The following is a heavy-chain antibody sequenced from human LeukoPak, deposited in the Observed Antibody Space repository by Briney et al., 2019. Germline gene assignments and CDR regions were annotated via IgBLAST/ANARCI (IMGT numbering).Heavy chain of an antibody. CDR2: INPNSGGT. J-gene: IGHJ4*02. D-gene: IGHD2-15*01. Sequence: ASVKVSCKASGYTFTGYYMHWVRPAPGQGLEWMGWINPNSGGTNYAQKFQGRVTMTRDTSISTAYMELSRLRSDDTAVYYCARERVVVVAANFDYWGQGTLVTVSS. CDR1: GYTFTGYY. V-gene: IGHV1-2*02. CDR3: ARERVVVVAANFDY.